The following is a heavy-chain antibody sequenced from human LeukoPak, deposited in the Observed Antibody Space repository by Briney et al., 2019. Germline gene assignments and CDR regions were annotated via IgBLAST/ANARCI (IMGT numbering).Heavy chain of an antibody. CDR3: ARHPFGDFWSGYRPRDPDYYMDV. Sequence: VKPSETLSLTCTVSGGSISSYYWSWIRQPPGKGLEWIGYIYTSGITNYNPSLKSRVTISVDTSKNQFSLKLSSVTAADTAVYYCARHPFGDFWSGYRPRDPDYYMDVWGKGTTVTVSS. CDR2: IYTSGIT. D-gene: IGHD3-3*01. J-gene: IGHJ6*03. V-gene: IGHV4-4*09. CDR1: GGSISSYY.